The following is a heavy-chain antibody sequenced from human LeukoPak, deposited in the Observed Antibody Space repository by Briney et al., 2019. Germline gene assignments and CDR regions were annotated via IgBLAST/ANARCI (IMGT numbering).Heavy chain of an antibody. Sequence: GGSLRLSCAASGFTFSSYAMHWVRQAPGKGLEWVAVISYDGSNKYYADSVKGRFTISRDNSKNTLYLQMNSLRAEDTAVYYCARAEAGRSNYYYYGMDVWGQGTTVTVSS. CDR2: ISYDGSNK. J-gene: IGHJ6*02. CDR1: GFTFSSYA. CDR3: ARAEAGRSNYYYYGMDV. V-gene: IGHV3-30-3*01. D-gene: IGHD6-19*01.